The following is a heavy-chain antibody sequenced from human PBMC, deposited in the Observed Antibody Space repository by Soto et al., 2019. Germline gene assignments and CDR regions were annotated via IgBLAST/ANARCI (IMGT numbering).Heavy chain of an antibody. J-gene: IGHJ4*02. D-gene: IGHD4-4*01. CDR2: KRPDGSET. Sequence: EVQLVQSGGGLVQPGGSLRLSCVGSGFTFTDFYMNWVRQAPGKGLEWVANKRPDGSETNYVESVKGRFTTSRDNAKNSLFLQMNSLRADDTAVYYCAGWGGHDYNYWGQGILVTVSS. V-gene: IGHV3-7*03. CDR1: GFTFTDFY. CDR3: AGWGGHDYNY.